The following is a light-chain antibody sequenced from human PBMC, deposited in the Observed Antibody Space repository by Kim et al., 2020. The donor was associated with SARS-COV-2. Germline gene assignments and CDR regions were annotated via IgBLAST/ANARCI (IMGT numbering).Light chain of an antibody. V-gene: IGLV1-44*01. Sequence: GQRVTISCSGSTSNIGSNTVSWYQQFPGAAPKLLIHRNNQWPSGVPDRFSGSKSGTSASLDISGLQSEDEGHYYCATWDDRVNGWVFGGGTQLTVL. CDR2: RNN. J-gene: IGLJ3*02. CDR3: ATWDDRVNGWV. CDR1: TSNIGSNT.